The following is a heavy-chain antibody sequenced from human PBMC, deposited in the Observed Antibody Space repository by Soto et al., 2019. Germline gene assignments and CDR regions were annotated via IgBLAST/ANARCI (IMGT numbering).Heavy chain of an antibody. CDR2: MNPNSGNT. Sequence: QVQLVQAGAEVKKPGASLKVSCKASGYTFTSYDINWVRQATGQGLEWMGWMNPNSGNTSYAQKFQGRITMTRTTTVITAYMGLSSLRSEDTAVYYCARQEWLLYDYWGQGTLVTVSS. D-gene: IGHD3-3*01. CDR3: ARQEWLLYDY. J-gene: IGHJ4*02. V-gene: IGHV1-8*01. CDR1: GYTFTSYD.